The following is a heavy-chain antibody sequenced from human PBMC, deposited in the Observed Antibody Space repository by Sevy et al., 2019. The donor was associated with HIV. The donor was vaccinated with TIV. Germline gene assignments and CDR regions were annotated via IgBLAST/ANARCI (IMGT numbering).Heavy chain of an antibody. CDR3: ARGKGGIFGVVVGQFDS. Sequence: ASVKVSCKASGYSFTNYAIHWVRQAPGQGLEWMGWIKTDNGNTKYSQRFQGRVTITRATSATTAYMEMSSLRYDDTALYFCARGKGGIFGVVVGQFDSWGQGTLVTVSS. V-gene: IGHV1-3*04. J-gene: IGHJ4*02. CDR2: IKTDNGNT. D-gene: IGHD3-3*01. CDR1: GYSFTNYA.